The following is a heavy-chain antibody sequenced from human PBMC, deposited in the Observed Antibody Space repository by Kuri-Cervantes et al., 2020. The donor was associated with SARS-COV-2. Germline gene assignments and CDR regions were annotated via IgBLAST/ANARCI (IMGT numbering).Heavy chain of an antibody. D-gene: IGHD2-2*01. CDR2: IIPIFGTA. CDR1: GGIFSSYA. J-gene: IGHJ4*02. Sequence: SSVKVSCKASGGIFSSYAISWVRQAPGQGLEWMGGIIPIFGTANYAQKFQGRVTITADESTSTAFMDLRSLRSEDTAVYYCARDCSGTDCYIIIYAMSDWGQGTLVTVSS. CDR3: ARDCSGTDCYIIIYAMSD. V-gene: IGHV1-69*13.